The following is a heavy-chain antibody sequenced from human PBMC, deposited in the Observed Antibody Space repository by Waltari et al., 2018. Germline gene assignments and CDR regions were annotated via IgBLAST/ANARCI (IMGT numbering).Heavy chain of an antibody. D-gene: IGHD6-6*01. V-gene: IGHV1-69*05. Sequence: QVQLVQSGAEVKKPGSSVKVSCKASGGTFSSYAISWVRQAPGQGPGRMGGIIPNFGTANHGQKFQGRVKITTDETTRKTYMELSSLRSEDTAVYYCARGGHVQDAFDIWGQGTMVTVSS. J-gene: IGHJ3*02. CDR3: ARGGHVQDAFDI. CDR1: GGTFSSYA. CDR2: IIPNFGTA.